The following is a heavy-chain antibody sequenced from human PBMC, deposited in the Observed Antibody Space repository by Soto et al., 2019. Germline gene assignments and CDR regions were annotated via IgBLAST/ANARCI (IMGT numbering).Heavy chain of an antibody. V-gene: IGHV4-34*01. CDR1: GGSFSGYY. J-gene: IGHJ6*03. CDR3: ARGGKYYDFCSGYYKSGEGRYYYYYMDV. CDR2: INHSGST. Sequence: SETLSLTCAVYGGSFSGYYWSWIRQPPGKGLEWIGEINHSGSTNYNPSLKSRVTISVDTSKNQFSLKLSSVTAADTAVYYCARGGKYYDFCSGYYKSGEGRYYYYYMDVWGKGTTVTVSS. D-gene: IGHD3-3*01.